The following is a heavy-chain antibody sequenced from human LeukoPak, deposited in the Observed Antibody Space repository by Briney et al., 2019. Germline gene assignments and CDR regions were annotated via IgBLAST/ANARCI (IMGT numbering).Heavy chain of an antibody. CDR2: ISYDGSNK. CDR1: GFTLCIYG. CDR3: AKAVRIAPRHDTKAGGQDAFDI. V-gene: IGHV3-30*18. J-gene: IGHJ3*02. D-gene: IGHD6-13*01. Sequence: PGRSLRLSCAPSGFTLCIYGMHGVPHAPGKGLEWVIVISYDGSNKYYADSVKGRFTLSRENSKNTLYLQMNSVRAEDTAVYYCAKAVRIAPRHDTKAGGQDAFDIWGEGKMVTVSS.